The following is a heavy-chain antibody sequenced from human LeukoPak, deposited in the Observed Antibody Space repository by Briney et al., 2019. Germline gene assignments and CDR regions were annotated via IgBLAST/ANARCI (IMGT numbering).Heavy chain of an antibody. CDR3: ARPGYDILTGYFGNWFDP. CDR1: GGTFSSYA. CDR2: IIPIFGTA. J-gene: IGHJ5*02. V-gene: IGHV1-69*01. Sequence: GSSVTHSCKASGGTFSSYASSWVRQAPGQGLEWMGGIIPIFGTANYAQKFQGRVTITADESTSTAYMDLSSLRSEDTAVYYCARPGYDILTGYFGNWFDPWGQRSLVSVSS. D-gene: IGHD3-9*01.